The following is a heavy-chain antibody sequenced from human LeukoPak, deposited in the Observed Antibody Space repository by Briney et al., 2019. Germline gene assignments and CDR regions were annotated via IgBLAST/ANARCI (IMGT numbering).Heavy chain of an antibody. D-gene: IGHD3-9*01. CDR3: ARGGLRYFDWSDAFDI. CDR2: ISYDGSNK. J-gene: IGHJ3*02. V-gene: IGHV3-30-3*01. CDR1: GFTFSSYA. Sequence: GSLRLSCAASGFTFSSYAMHWVRQAPGKGLEWVAVISYDGSNKYYADSVKGRFTISRDNSKNTLYLQMNSLRAEDTAVYYCARGGLRYFDWSDAFDIWGQGTMVTVSS.